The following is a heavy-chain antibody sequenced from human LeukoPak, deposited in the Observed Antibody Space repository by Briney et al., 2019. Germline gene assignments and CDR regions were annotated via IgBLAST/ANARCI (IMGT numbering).Heavy chain of an antibody. CDR2: IYSKSDGGRT. CDR1: GFSFSYAW. CDR3: ATGSNRYDSSVFDR. J-gene: IGHJ4*02. D-gene: IGHD3-22*01. V-gene: IGHV3-15*01. Sequence: GGSLRLSCAASGFSFSYAWMNWVRQPPGKGLEWVGRIYSKSDGGRTEYAAPVKGRFIISRDDSMNTLDLQMNSLQTDDTALYYCATGSNRYDSSVFDRWGQGTLVTVSS.